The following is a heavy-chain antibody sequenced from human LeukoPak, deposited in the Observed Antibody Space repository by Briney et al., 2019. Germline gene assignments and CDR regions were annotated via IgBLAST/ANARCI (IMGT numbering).Heavy chain of an antibody. V-gene: IGHV3-21*01. Sequence: GGSLRLSCAASGFTFSSYSMNWVRQAPGKGLEWVSSISSSSSYIYYADSVKGRFTISRDNAKNSLYLQMDSLRAEDTAVYYCARDSVTPLTVTDPFDYWGQGTLVTVSS. D-gene: IGHD4-17*01. CDR2: ISSSSSYI. CDR3: ARDSVTPLTVTDPFDY. CDR1: GFTFSSYS. J-gene: IGHJ4*02.